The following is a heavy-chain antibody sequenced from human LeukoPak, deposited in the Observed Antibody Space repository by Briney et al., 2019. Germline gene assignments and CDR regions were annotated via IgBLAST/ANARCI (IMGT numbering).Heavy chain of an antibody. Sequence: SVKVSCKASEGTFSSYAISWVRQAPGQGLEWMGRIIPILGIANYAQKFQGRVTITADKSTSTAYMELSSLRSEDTAVYYCARARPYCSGGSCYYGYWGQGTLVTVSS. V-gene: IGHV1-69*04. D-gene: IGHD2-15*01. CDR1: EGTFSSYA. CDR2: IIPILGIA. CDR3: ARARPYCSGGSCYYGY. J-gene: IGHJ4*02.